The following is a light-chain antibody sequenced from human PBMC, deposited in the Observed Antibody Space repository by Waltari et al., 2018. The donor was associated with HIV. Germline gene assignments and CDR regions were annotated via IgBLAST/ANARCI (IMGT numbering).Light chain of an antibody. CDR1: SSDVGSYNL. J-gene: IGLJ2*01. CDR3: CSYAGSSTLV. CDR2: EVS. V-gene: IGLV2-23*02. Sequence: QSALTQPASVSGSPGQSITISCTGPSSDVGSYNLVSWYQQHPGKAPKLMIYEVSKRPSGVSNRFSGSKSGNTASLTISGLQAEDEAYYYCCSYAGSSTLVFGGGTKLTVL.